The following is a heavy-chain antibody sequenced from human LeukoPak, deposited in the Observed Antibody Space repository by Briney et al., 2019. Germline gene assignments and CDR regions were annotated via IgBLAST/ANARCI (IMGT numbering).Heavy chain of an antibody. J-gene: IGHJ4*02. CDR1: GFTFSSYA. V-gene: IGHV3-23*01. D-gene: IGHD2-15*01. CDR2: ISGSGGST. CDR3: AKDVWDIVVVVAAPVDY. Sequence: GGSLRLSCAASGFTFSSYAMSWVRQAPGKGLEWVSAISGSGGSTYYADSVKGRFTISRDNSKNTLYLQMNSLRAEDTAVYYCAKDVWDIVVVVAAPVDYWAREPWSPSPQ.